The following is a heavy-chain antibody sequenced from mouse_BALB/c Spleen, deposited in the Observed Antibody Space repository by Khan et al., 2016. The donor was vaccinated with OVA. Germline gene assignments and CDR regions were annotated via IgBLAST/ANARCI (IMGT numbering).Heavy chain of an antibody. D-gene: IGHD2-14*01. J-gene: IGHJ4*01. CDR2: INTYTGEP. CDR1: GFTFTNYG. Sequence: QIQLVQSGPELKKPGETVQISCKASGFTFTNYGMNWVKQAPGKGLKWMGWINTYTGEPTFADDFKGRFAFSLETSSSTAYLQLNSLKNEDTATYCCARVGYNGTMDCWGQGTSVTVSS. CDR3: ARVGYNGTMDC. V-gene: IGHV9-3-1*01.